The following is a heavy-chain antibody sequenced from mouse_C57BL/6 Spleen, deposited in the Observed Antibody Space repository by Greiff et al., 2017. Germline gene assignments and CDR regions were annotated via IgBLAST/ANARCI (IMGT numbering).Heavy chain of an antibody. CDR2: FYPGSGSI. CDR3: ARHVPYSDYPFAY. CDR1: GYTFTEYT. V-gene: IGHV1-62-2*01. J-gene: IGHJ3*01. D-gene: IGHD2-13*01. Sequence: QVHVKQSGAELVKPGASVKLSCKASGYTFTEYTIHWVKQRSGQGLEWIGWFYPGSGSIKNNEKFKDKATLTADKSSSTVYMELIRLTSEDYAVFFCARHVPYSDYPFAYWGQGTLVTVSA.